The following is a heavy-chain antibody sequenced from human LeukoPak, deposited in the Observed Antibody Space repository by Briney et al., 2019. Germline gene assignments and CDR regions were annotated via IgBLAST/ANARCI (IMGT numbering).Heavy chain of an antibody. CDR3: ARGTVTTPGYYFDY. J-gene: IGHJ4*02. CDR2: IIPIFGTA. V-gene: IGHV1-69*05. D-gene: IGHD4-11*01. CDR1: GGTFSSYA. Sequence: SVKVSCKAAGGTFSSYAISWVRQAPGRGLEWMGGIIPIFGTANYAQKFQGRVTITTDESTSTAYMELSSLRSEDTAVYYCARGTVTTPGYYFDYWGQGTLVTVSS.